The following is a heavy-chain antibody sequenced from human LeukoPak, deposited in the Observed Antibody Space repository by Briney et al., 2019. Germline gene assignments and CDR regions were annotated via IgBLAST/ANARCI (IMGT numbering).Heavy chain of an antibody. D-gene: IGHD2-2*01. CDR2: ICSSSSYI. Sequence: GGSLRLSCAPSGFTFSSYSMNCVRQAPEKGLEWVSYICSSSSYIYYADSVKGRFTISRDNAKNSLYLQMNSLRAEDTAVYYCARDQVVVVPAARRAFDIWGQGTMVTVSS. J-gene: IGHJ3*02. CDR3: ARDQVVVVPAARRAFDI. V-gene: IGHV3-21*01. CDR1: GFTFSSYS.